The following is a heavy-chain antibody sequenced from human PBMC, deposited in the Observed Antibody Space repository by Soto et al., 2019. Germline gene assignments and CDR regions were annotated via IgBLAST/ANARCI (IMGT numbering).Heavy chain of an antibody. CDR3: ATLVGFFGVVISGYGMDV. Sequence: GGSLRLSCATSGFTFSSYAMSWVRQAPGKKLELVSVFSGSGGSTYYAVFVKGRFTISRDNSKNTLYLQMNSLRAEDTAVFFFATLVGFFGVVISGYGMDVWGQGTTVTVSS. J-gene: IGHJ6*02. CDR1: GFTFSSYA. CDR2: FSGSGGST. D-gene: IGHD3-3*01. V-gene: IGHV3-23*01.